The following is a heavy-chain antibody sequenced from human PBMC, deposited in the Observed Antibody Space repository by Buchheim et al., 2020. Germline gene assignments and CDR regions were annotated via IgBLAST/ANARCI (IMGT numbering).Heavy chain of an antibody. CDR1: GFTFSGYA. Sequence: EVQLLESGGGLVQPGGSLRLSCAASGFTFSGYAMNWVRQAPGKGLEWVSAISETGDNTHYADSLKGRFSIPRDNSKNTLYLHMNSLRVEDTATYYCAKQYLDVPWGQGTL. CDR2: ISETGDNT. CDR3: AKQYLDVP. J-gene: IGHJ5*02. V-gene: IGHV3-23*01. D-gene: IGHD1-20*01.